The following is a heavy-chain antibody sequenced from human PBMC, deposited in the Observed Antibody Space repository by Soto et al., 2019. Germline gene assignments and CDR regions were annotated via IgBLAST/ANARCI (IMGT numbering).Heavy chain of an antibody. J-gene: IGHJ6*03. CDR2: ISSSGGST. D-gene: IGHD2-15*01. CDR1: GFTFSSYA. CDR3: AKGQKPKDRYCSGGSCLQADNYHYYYMDV. Sequence: PGGSLRLSCAASGFTFSSYAMSWVRQAPGKGLEWVSAISSSGGSTYYADSVKGRFTISRDNSKNTLYLQMNSLRAEDTAVYYCAKGQKPKDRYCSGGSCLQADNYHYYYMDVWGKGTTVTVFS. V-gene: IGHV3-23*01.